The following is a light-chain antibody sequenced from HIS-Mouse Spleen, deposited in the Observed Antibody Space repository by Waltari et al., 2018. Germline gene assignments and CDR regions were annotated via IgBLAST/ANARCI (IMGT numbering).Light chain of an antibody. Sequence: DIQLTQSPSFRSASVGDRVTITCRASQGISSYLAWYQQKPGKAPKLLIYAASTLQSGVPSRFSGSGSGTDFTLTISCLQSEDFATYYCQQYYSYPRTFGQGTKVEIK. V-gene: IGKV1-9*01. CDR3: QQYYSYPRT. CDR2: AAS. CDR1: QGISSY. J-gene: IGKJ1*01.